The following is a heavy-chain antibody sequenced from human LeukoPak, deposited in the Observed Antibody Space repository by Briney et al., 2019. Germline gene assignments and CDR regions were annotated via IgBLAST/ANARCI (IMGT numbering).Heavy chain of an antibody. V-gene: IGHV3-7*01. CDR3: AAALEFNYIHP. CDR2: IKQDGNDK. Sequence: GGSLRLSCAASGFSFDGYWMTWVRQSPGKGLEWVATIKQDGNDKYYVDSVKGRFTISRDNAKKALYLQMDSLRAEDTAVYYCAAALEFNYIHPGGQGTLVAVSS. J-gene: IGHJ5*02. D-gene: IGHD3-10*01. CDR1: GFSFDGYW.